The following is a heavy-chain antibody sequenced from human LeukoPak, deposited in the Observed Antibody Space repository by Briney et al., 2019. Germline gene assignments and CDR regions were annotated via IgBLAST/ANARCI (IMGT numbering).Heavy chain of an antibody. Sequence: PGGSLRLSCAASGFTFSSYAMHWVRQAPGKGLEWVAVISYDGSNKYYADSVKGRFTISRDNSKNTLYLQMNSLRAEDTAVYYCARDGADIVVVVAARPSNWFDPWGQGTLVTVSS. V-gene: IGHV3-30-3*01. CDR1: GFTFSSYA. CDR2: ISYDGSNK. D-gene: IGHD2-15*01. J-gene: IGHJ5*02. CDR3: ARDGADIVVVVAARPSNWFDP.